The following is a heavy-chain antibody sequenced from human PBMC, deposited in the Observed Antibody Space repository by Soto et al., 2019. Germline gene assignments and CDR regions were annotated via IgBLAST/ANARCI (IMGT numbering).Heavy chain of an antibody. CDR1: GGSISSGGYY. J-gene: IGHJ6*02. CDR3: ARDRRVYGDPNYYGMDV. D-gene: IGHD4-17*01. CDR2: IYYSGST. Sequence: QVQLQESGPGLVKPSQTLSLTCTVSGGSISSGGYYWSWIRQHPGKGLEWIGYIYYSGSTYYNPSLKSRVTMSVDTSKNQFSLKLSSVTAADTAVYYCARDRRVYGDPNYYGMDVWGQGTTVTVSS. V-gene: IGHV4-31*03.